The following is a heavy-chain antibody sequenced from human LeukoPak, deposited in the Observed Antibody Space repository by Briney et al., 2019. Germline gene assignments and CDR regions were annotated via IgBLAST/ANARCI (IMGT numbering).Heavy chain of an antibody. CDR1: GGTFSTYYA. Sequence: GASVKVSCKASGGTFSTYYAISWVRQAPGQGLEWMGRIIPIVGTANYAQKFQGRVTITADKSTATVYMELSNLRSGDTVEYYCARGITVFRGVIKGGMDVGAKGPTATVSP. V-gene: IGHV1-69*04. CDR2: IIPIVGTA. J-gene: IGHJ6*04. CDR3: ARGITVFRGVIKGGMDV. D-gene: IGHD3-10*01.